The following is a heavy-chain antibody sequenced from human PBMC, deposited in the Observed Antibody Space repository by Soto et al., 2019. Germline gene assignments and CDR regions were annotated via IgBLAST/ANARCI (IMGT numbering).Heavy chain of an antibody. CDR1: GVSLSGYY. CDR3: ARSGAWIPDY. V-gene: IGHV4-34*01. Sequence: QVQVQQWGAGLLKPSETLSLTCSVYGVSLSGYYWSWIRQPPGKGLEWIGEIDESGITNYNSSLKSRVTISIGTSKSQLSLKLRSVNAADTAVYYCARSGAWIPDYWGQGILVTVSS. D-gene: IGHD5-18*01. J-gene: IGHJ4*02. CDR2: IDESGIT.